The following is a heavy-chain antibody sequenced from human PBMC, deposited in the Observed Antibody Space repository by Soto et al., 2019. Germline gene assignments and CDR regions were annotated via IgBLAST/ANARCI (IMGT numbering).Heavy chain of an antibody. D-gene: IGHD6-19*01. CDR2: VGTGGDT. Sequence: VQLVESGGGVKQPGGSLRLSCAASGFTFSTSDMHWVRQSPGKGLEWVSGVGTGGDTYYPDSVKGRFTISRDNGRNSLYLQMNTLRAGETAVYYCTREGDQWTFDIWGQGTMVTVSS. CDR1: GFTFSTSD. CDR3: TREGDQWTFDI. J-gene: IGHJ3*02. V-gene: IGHV3-13*01.